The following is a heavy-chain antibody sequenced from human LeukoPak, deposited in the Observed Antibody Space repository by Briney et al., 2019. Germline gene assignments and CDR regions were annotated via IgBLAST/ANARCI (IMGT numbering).Heavy chain of an antibody. CDR1: GFIFSDYG. V-gene: IGHV3-30*18. Sequence: GGSLRLSCAASGFIFSDYGMDWVRQAPGKGLEWVAVITDDGSDKYYTDSVKGRFSISRDNSKNTLYLQMNSLRPEDTAVYYCAKGSVRKSLSPSFDYWGQGTLVTVSS. CDR2: ITDDGSDK. D-gene: IGHD1-14*01. J-gene: IGHJ4*02. CDR3: AKGSVRKSLSPSFDY.